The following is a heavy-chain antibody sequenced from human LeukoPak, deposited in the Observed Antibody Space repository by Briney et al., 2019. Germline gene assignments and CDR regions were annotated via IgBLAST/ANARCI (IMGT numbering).Heavy chain of an antibody. CDR3: SRRFASIEFFSDY. D-gene: IGHD2-21*01. Sequence: GGSLRLSCAASGFTFNNYAMHWVRQAPGKGLEYVSGISSNGVATYYANSVKGRFTISRDNSKNTLYLQMASLRAEDMAVYYCSRRFASIEFFSDYWGQGALVTVSS. V-gene: IGHV3-64*01. CDR1: GFTFNNYA. CDR2: ISSNGVAT. J-gene: IGHJ4*02.